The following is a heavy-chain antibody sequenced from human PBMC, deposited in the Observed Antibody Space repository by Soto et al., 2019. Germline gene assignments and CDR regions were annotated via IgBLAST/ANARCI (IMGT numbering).Heavy chain of an antibody. Sequence: QVQLVESGGGVVQPGRSLRLSCAASGFTFSSYGMHWVRQAPGKGLEWVAVIWYDGTNKYYGDSVKGRFTISRDNSKNTLYLQMNSLRAEDTAVYYCARDTEQWLAGLFDYWGQGTLVTVSS. CDR2: IWYDGTNK. D-gene: IGHD6-19*01. CDR3: ARDTEQWLAGLFDY. CDR1: GFTFSSYG. J-gene: IGHJ4*02. V-gene: IGHV3-33*01.